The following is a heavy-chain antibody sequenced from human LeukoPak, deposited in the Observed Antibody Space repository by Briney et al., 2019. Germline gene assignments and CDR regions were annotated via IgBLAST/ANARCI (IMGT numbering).Heavy chain of an antibody. V-gene: IGHV3-23*01. J-gene: IGHJ4*02. D-gene: IGHD6-19*01. Sequence: GRSLRLSCAASGFTFGTHAMTWVRQAPGEGLEWVSGMSGRGDTTYYADSVKGRFTISRDNSKNTLFLQMNSLRAEDTAVYYCAKLAGIRGWYVYYFDYWGQGTLVTVS. CDR2: MSGRGDTT. CDR3: AKLAGIRGWYVYYFDY. CDR1: GFTFGTHA.